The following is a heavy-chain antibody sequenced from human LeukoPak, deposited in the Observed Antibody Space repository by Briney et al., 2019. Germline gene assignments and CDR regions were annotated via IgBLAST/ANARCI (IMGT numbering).Heavy chain of an antibody. V-gene: IGHV4-59*01. CDR2: IYYSGST. Sequence: PSETLSLTCTVSGGSISSYYWSWIRQPPGKGLEWIGYIYYSGSTNYNPSLKSRVTISVDTSKNQFSLKLSSVTAADTAVYYCARAPYYYASSPRAQVIFDYWGQGTLVTVSS. D-gene: IGHD3-22*01. CDR3: ARAPYYYASSPRAQVIFDY. CDR1: GGSISSYY. J-gene: IGHJ4*02.